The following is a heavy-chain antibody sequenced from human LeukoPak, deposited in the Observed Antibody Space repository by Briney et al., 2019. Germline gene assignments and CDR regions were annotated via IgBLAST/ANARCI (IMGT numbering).Heavy chain of an antibody. CDR1: GITFSDHY. CDR2: TRNKASSYTT. V-gene: IGHV3-72*01. J-gene: IGHJ4*02. Sequence: PGGSLRLSCAASGITFSDHYMDWVRQAPGKGLECVGRTRNKASSYTTEYAASVKGRFTISRDDSKNSLYLQMNSLKTEDTAVYYCAREAAYYDSSGYYLAPLDYWGQGTLVTVSS. D-gene: IGHD3-22*01. CDR3: AREAAYYDSSGYYLAPLDY.